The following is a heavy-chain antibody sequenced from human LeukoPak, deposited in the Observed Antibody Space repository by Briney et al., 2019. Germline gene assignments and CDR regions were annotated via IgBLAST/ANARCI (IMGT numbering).Heavy chain of an antibody. Sequence: SETLSLTCAVYGGSFSGYYWSWIRQPPGKGLEWIGNINYSGSTYYNPAVKSRVTLSVDVSKNRFSLNLSSVTAADTALYFCARTHFDSLGWFDPWGQGIQVIVSS. CDR1: GGSFSGYY. J-gene: IGHJ5*02. D-gene: IGHD3-9*01. CDR3: ARTHFDSLGWFDP. V-gene: IGHV4-34*01. CDR2: INYSGST.